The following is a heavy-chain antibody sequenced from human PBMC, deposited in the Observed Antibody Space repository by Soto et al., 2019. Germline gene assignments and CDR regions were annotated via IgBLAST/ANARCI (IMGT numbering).Heavy chain of an antibody. D-gene: IGHD3-3*01. CDR3: ARTPGVNDYYFYNMDA. J-gene: IGHJ6*03. Sequence: ASVRVSCKASGYTFTSYGISWVRQAPGQGLEWMGWISAYNGNTNYAQKLQGRVTMTTDTSTSTAYMELRSLRSDDTAVYYCARTPGVNDYYFYNMDAWGKGTTVTVAS. CDR1: GYTFTSYG. V-gene: IGHV1-18*01. CDR2: ISAYNGNT.